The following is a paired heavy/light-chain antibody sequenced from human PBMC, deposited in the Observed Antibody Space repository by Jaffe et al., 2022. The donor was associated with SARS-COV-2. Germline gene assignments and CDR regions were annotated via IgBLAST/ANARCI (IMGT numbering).Light chain of an antibody. CDR2: DDT. J-gene: IGLJ2*01. CDR1: DIGGQN. V-gene: IGLV3-21*02. CDR3: QVWDVGTSHVV. Sequence: YVLTQPPSVSVAPGQTARIPCGGSDIGGQNVHWYQQKAGQAPVVVVYDDTDRPSGIPDRFSGSKSETATLTISRVEAGDEADYYCQVWDVGTSHVVFGGGTKLTVL.
Heavy chain of an antibody. D-gene: IGHD3-16*01. V-gene: IGHV3-30*09. J-gene: IGHJ4*02. CDR1: GFSFSRDA. Sequence: QVQLVESGGGVVQPGGSLRLSCAASGFSFSRDAMHWVRQAPGKGLEWVAVISYDGKHKYYADSVKGRFALSRDNSENTLTLQMDRLRPEDTALYYCARGQGGDHGKLGYCDSWGQGRLVTVS. CDR2: ISYDGKHK. CDR3: ARGQGGDHGKLGYCDS.